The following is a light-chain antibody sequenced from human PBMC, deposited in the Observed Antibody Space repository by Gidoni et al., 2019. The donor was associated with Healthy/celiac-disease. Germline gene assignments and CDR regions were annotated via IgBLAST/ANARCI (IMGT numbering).Light chain of an antibody. CDR2: DAS. CDR1: QSVSSY. J-gene: IGKJ2*01. CDR3: QQRSNWPPT. V-gene: IGKV3-11*01. Sequence: EIVLTQSPATLSLSPGERATLSCRASQSVSSYLAWYQQKPGQAPSLLIYDASNRATVIPARFSGSWSGTDFTLTISSLEPEDFVVYYCQQRSNWPPTFGQGTKLEIK.